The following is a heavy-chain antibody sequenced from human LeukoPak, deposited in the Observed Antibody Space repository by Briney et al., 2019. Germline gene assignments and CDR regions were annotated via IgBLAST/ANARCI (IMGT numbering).Heavy chain of an antibody. CDR2: ISGSGSHT. CDR1: GGSIRSSSSY. Sequence: LSLTCTVSGGSIRSSSSYWGWIRQAPGKGLQWVSYISGSGSHTSYGDSVTGRFTISRDNSKNSLYLQMNSLRAEDTAIYYCARDRSPDILGQIAYRGQGTPVT. V-gene: IGHV3-11*05. D-gene: IGHD1-26*01. CDR3: ARDRSPDILGQIAY. J-gene: IGHJ4*02.